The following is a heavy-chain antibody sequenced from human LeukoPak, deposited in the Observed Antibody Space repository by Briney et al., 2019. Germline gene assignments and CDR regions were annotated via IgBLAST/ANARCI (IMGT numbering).Heavy chain of an antibody. CDR2: ISYDGSNK. Sequence: QPGGSLRLSCAASGFTFSSYAMHWVRQAPGKGLEWVAVISYDGSNKYYADSVKGRFTISRDNSKNTLYLQMNSLRAEDTAVYYCARGRVGAPWGQGTLVTVSS. CDR1: GFTFSSYA. CDR3: ARGRVGAP. V-gene: IGHV3-30*04. J-gene: IGHJ5*02. D-gene: IGHD1-26*01.